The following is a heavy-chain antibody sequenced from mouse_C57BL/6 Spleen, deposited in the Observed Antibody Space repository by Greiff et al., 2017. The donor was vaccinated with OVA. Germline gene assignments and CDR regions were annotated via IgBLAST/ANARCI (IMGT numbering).Heavy chain of an antibody. D-gene: IGHD1-1*01. Sequence: EVQLQQSGPELVKPGASVKISCKASGYSFTDYNMNWVKQSNGKSLEWIGVIKPNYGTTSYNQKFKGKATLTVDQSSSTTYMQLNSLTSEDSAVYYCARRKDYGSSYYAMDYWGQGASVTVSS. V-gene: IGHV1-39*01. J-gene: IGHJ4*01. CDR1: GYSFTDYN. CDR3: ARRKDYGSSYYAMDY. CDR2: IKPNYGTT.